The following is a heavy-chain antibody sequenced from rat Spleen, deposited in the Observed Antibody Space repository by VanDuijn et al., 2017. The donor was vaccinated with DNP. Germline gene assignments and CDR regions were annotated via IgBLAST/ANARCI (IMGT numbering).Heavy chain of an antibody. CDR1: GHSITDSYR. CDR2: INSAGNT. D-gene: IGHD1-1*01. J-gene: IGHJ4*01. CDR3: ARLRLEWEVRAMDA. V-gene: IGHV3-3*01. Sequence: EVQLQESGPGLVKPSQSLSLTCSVTGHSITDSYRWNWIRKFPGNKLEWMGYINSAGNTRYNPSLKSRISITRDTSKNQFFLQVNSVTTEDTATYYCARLRLEWEVRAMDAWGQGTSVTVSS.